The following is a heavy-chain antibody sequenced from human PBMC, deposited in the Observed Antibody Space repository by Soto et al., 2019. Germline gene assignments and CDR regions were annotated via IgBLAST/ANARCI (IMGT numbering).Heavy chain of an antibody. Sequence: GGSLRLSCAASGFTVSSNYMSWVRQAPGKGLEWVSVIYSGGSTYYADSVKGRFTISIDNSKNTLYLQMNSLRAEDTAVYYCARGPGTATHDYWGQGTLVTVSS. CDR3: ARGPGTATHDY. D-gene: IGHD6-25*01. J-gene: IGHJ4*02. V-gene: IGHV3-53*01. CDR2: IYSGGST. CDR1: GFTVSSNY.